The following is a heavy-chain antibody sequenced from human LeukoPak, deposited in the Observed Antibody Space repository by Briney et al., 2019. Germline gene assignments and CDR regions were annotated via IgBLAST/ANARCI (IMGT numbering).Heavy chain of an antibody. V-gene: IGHV1-18*01. CDR1: GYTFTSYA. CDR3: ARGVQVVLAATHFDF. CDR2: ISAYNANT. Sequence: ASVKVSCKTSGYTFTSYAISWVRQAPGQGREWMGWISAYNANTNYAQKLQGRVTMTTHTSTGTAYMELTHLGSDDTAYYYCARGVQVVLAATHFDFWGQGTLVTVSS. J-gene: IGHJ4*02. D-gene: IGHD2-15*01.